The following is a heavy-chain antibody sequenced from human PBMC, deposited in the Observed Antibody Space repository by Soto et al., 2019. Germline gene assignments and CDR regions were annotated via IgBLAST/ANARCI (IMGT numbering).Heavy chain of an antibody. Sequence: QSHTCHFAGSAVSSGRYFYPWVRQPPGKGLEWLGYIYYSGGTNYNPSLKSRVTISLDKSKSQFSLRLISVTAADTAVYYCTREQSDDNYFDPWGQGTLVNVSA. CDR2: IYYSGGT. D-gene: IGHD6-19*01. CDR1: GSAVSSGRYF. CDR3: TREQSDDNYFDP. J-gene: IGHJ5*02. V-gene: IGHV4-61*01.